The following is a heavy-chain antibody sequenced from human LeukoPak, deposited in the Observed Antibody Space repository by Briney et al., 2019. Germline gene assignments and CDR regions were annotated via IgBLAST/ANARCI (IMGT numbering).Heavy chain of an antibody. CDR3: ARDDEYCSGGSCYSKFDY. J-gene: IGHJ4*02. CDR2: ISYDGSNK. Sequence: GRSLRLSCAASGFTFSSYAMHWVRQAPGKGLEWVTIISYDGSNKYYADSVKGRFTISRDNAKNSLYLQMNSLRAEDTAVYYCARDDEYCSGGSCYSKFDYWGQGTLVTVSS. CDR1: GFTFSSYA. V-gene: IGHV3-30*04. D-gene: IGHD2-15*01.